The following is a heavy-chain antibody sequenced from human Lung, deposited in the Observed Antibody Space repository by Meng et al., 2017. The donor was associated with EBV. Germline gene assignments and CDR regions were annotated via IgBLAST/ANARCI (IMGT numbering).Heavy chain of an antibody. D-gene: IGHD3-10*02. Sequence: VPLTQTGPGRGKAYPTLSLTCAIAGDSVSDTSSAWNLIRQSPTIGLEWLGRTYYRSKYYNDYALSVKSRITINPGTSKNQFSLQLNSVTPEDTAIYYCARDWGDVRGGFDFWGQGTLVTVSS. J-gene: IGHJ4*02. CDR2: TYYRSKYYN. CDR1: GDSVSDTSSA. CDR3: ARDWGDVRGGFDF. V-gene: IGHV6-1*01.